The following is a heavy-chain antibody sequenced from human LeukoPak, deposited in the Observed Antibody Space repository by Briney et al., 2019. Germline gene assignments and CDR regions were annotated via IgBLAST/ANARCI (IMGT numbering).Heavy chain of an antibody. V-gene: IGHV3-23*01. J-gene: IGHJ4*02. CDR3: AKERGSSSWSPSYY. Sequence: GGSLRLSCAASGITFSSYAMSWVRQAPGKGLEWVSAISGSGGSTYYADSVKGRFTISRDNSKNTLYLQMHSLRAEDTAVYYCAKERGSSSWSPSYYWGQGTLVTVSS. CDR1: GITFSSYA. CDR2: ISGSGGST. D-gene: IGHD6-13*01.